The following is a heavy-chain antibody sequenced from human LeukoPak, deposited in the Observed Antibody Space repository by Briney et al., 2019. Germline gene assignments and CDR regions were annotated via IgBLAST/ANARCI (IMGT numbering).Heavy chain of an antibody. J-gene: IGHJ4*02. V-gene: IGHV1-18*01. CDR1: GYTFTSYD. CDR3: ARSYTPYYDILTGYPLGNYFDY. D-gene: IGHD3-9*01. CDR2: ISAYNGNT. Sequence: ASVKVSCKASGYTFTSYDINWVRQATGQGLEWMGWISAYNGNTNYAQKLQGRVTMTTDTSTSTAYMELRSLRSDDTAVYYCARSYTPYYDILTGYPLGNYFDYWGQGTLVTVSS.